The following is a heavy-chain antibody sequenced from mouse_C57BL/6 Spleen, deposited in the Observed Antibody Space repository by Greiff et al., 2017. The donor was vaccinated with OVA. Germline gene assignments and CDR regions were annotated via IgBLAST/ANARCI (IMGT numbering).Heavy chain of an antibody. CDR1: GYTFTGYW. D-gene: IGHD1-1*01. V-gene: IGHV1-9*01. J-gene: IGHJ1*03. CDR3: ARPPYYYGSSWYFDV. CDR2: ILPGSGST. Sequence: VQLKESGAELMKPGASVKLSCKATGYTFTGYWIEWVKQRPGHGLEWIGEILPGSGSTNYNEKFKGKATFTADPSSNTAYIQLSSLTTEDSAIYYCARPPYYYGSSWYFDVWGTGTTVTVSS.